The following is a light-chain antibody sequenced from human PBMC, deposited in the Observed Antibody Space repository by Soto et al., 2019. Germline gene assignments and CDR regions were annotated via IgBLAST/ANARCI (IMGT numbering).Light chain of an antibody. J-gene: IGKJ1*01. CDR1: QGISNY. Sequence: EIQMTQSPSSLSASVGDRVTITCRASQGISNYLAWYQQKPGKVPKLLIYGASTLQSGVPSRLSGSGSGTDFTLIINSLQPEDFASYCCQKYDSAPWTFGQGTKVEIK. V-gene: IGKV1-27*01. CDR3: QKYDSAPWT. CDR2: GAS.